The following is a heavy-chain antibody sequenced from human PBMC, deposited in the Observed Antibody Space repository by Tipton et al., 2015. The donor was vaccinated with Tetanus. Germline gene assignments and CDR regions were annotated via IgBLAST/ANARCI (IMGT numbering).Heavy chain of an antibody. CDR3: ARTQDGYNSGWFDS. V-gene: IGHV1-46*01. CDR1: GYTFTRYY. Sequence: QLVQSGPEVKKPGASVKVSCKASGYTFTRYYIHWMRQAPGQGLEWMGEINPSGGSTNYAQKFQARVTMTRDTSTSTVYLDVSSLTSEDTAVYYCARTQDGYNSGWFDSWGQGTLPTVSS. J-gene: IGHJ5*01. CDR2: INPSGGST. D-gene: IGHD3-10*01.